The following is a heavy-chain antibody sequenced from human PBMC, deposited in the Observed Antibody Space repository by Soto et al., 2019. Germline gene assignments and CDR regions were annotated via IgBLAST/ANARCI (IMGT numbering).Heavy chain of an antibody. CDR3: AREVYSGYDTNAFDI. D-gene: IGHD5-12*01. CDR1: GGSFSSGGYS. V-gene: IGHV4-30-2*01. J-gene: IGHJ3*02. CDR2: IYHSGST. Sequence: PSETLSLTCAVSGGSFSSGGYSWSWIRQPQGKGLEWIGNIYHSGSTYYNPSLKSRVTISGDRSKNQFSLKLSSVTAADTAVYYCAREVYSGYDTNAFDIWGQGTMVTVSS.